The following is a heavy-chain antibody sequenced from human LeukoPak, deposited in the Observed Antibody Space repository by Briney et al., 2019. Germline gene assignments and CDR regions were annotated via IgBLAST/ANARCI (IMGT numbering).Heavy chain of an antibody. CDR2: IYYSGST. D-gene: IGHD3-22*01. J-gene: IGHJ6*02. CDR3: ASTSSGYSGYYYYGMDV. V-gene: IGHV4-30-4*01. Sequence: PSQTLSLTCTVSGGSISSGDYYWSWIRQPPGKGLEWIGYIYYSGSTYYNPSLKSRVTISVDTSKNQFSLKLGSVTAADTAVYYCASTSSGYSGYYYYGMDVWGQGTTVTVSS. CDR1: GGSISSGDYY.